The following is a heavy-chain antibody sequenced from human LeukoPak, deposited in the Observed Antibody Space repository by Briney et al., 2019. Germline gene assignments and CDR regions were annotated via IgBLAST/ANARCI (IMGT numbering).Heavy chain of an antibody. CDR1: GFTFSNHA. CDR2: ISGGGRTT. V-gene: IGHV3-23*01. CDR3: AKNVVVKRYIDF. J-gene: IGHJ4*02. D-gene: IGHD2-15*01. Sequence: GGSLRLSCAASGFTFSNHAMSWVRQAPGKGLQWVAVISGGGRTTEYEDFVKGRFTISRDNSKNTLSLQMNSLTVEDTAIYFCAKNVVVKRYIDFWGQGTLVTVSS.